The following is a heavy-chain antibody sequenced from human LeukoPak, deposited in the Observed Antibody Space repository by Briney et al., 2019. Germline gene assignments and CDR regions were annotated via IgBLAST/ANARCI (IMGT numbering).Heavy chain of an antibody. J-gene: IGHJ5*02. CDR2: IKYDGSEK. CDR3: P. Sequence: GGSLRLSCEASGFIFSDYWMTWVRQAPGKGLEWVANIKYDGSEKYCVDSLKGRFTIARDNAKNSLYHCARARQWLGVSNWFDPWGQGTLVTLSS. D-gene: IGHD3-22*01. CDR1: GFIFSDYW. V-gene: IGHV3-7*01.